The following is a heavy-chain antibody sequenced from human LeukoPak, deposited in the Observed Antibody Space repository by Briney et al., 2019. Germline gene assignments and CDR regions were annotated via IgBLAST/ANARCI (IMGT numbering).Heavy chain of an antibody. D-gene: IGHD1-26*01. CDR2: ISGSGEKT. V-gene: IGHV3-23*01. CDR1: GFTFSSYA. Sequence: PGGSLRLSCGASGFTFSSYAMSWVRQAPGKGLEWVSLISGSGEKTYYADSVKGRFTISRDNSENTLYLQMNSLRAEDTAVYYCARDLDSGSYLRLYYGMDVWGQGTTVTVSS. J-gene: IGHJ6*02. CDR3: ARDLDSGSYLRLYYGMDV.